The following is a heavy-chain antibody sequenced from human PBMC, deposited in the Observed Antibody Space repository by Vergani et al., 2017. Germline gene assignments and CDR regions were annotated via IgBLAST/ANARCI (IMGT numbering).Heavy chain of an antibody. J-gene: IGHJ5*02. CDR3: ARDYYGSGSYYQYNWFDP. V-gene: IGHV3-48*04. CDR2: ISSSSTI. CDR1: GFTFSSYS. Sequence: EVQLVESGGGLVQPGGSLRLSCAASGFTFSSYSMNWVRQAPGKGLEWVSYISSSSTIYYADSVKGRFTISRDNAKNSLYLQMNSLRAEDTAVYYCARDYYGSGSYYQYNWFDPWGQGTLVTVSS. D-gene: IGHD3-10*01.